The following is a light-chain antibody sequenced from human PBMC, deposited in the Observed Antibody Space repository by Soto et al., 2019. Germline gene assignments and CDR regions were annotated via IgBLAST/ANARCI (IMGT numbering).Light chain of an antibody. CDR1: SSDIGGNNF. CDR3: SSYGGSNNFVV. CDR2: DVI. J-gene: IGLJ2*01. Sequence: QSALPQPPSASGSPGQSVTISCTGTSSDIGGNNFVSWYQHHPVKAPKLMLYDVIKRPSGVPALFSGSKSGNTASLTVSGLQAEDEADYYCSSYGGSNNFVVFGGGTKLTVL. V-gene: IGLV2-8*01.